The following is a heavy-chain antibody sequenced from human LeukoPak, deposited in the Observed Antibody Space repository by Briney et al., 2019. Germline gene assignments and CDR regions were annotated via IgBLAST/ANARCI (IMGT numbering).Heavy chain of an antibody. Sequence: GGSLRLSCAASGLTFSSYWMSWVRQAPGKGLEWVANIKQDGSEKYYVDSVKGRFTISRDNAKDSLYLQMNSLRAEDTAVYYCARDLGPWGQGTLVTVSS. CDR2: IKQDGSEK. CDR3: ARDLGP. V-gene: IGHV3-7*01. CDR1: GLTFSSYW. J-gene: IGHJ5*02.